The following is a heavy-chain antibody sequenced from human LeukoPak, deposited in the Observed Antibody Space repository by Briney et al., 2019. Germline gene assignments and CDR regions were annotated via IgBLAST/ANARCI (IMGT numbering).Heavy chain of an antibody. V-gene: IGHV1-2*06. CDR3: AYGSGSPYYFDY. J-gene: IGHJ4*02. D-gene: IGHD3-10*01. Sequence: ASVKVSCKASGYTFTGYYMHWVRQAPGQGLEWMGRIIPNSGGTNYAQKFQGRVTMTRDTSISTAYMELSRLRSDDTAVYYCAYGSGSPYYFDYWGQGTLVTVSS. CDR2: IIPNSGGT. CDR1: GYTFTGYY.